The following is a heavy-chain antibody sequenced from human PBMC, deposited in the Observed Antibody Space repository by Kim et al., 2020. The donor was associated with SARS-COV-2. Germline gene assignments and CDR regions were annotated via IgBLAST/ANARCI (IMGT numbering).Heavy chain of an antibody. J-gene: IGHJ4*02. CDR2: IKSKTDGGTT. Sequence: GGSLRLSCAASGFTFSNAWMSWVRQAPGKGLEWVGRIKSKTDGGTTDYAAPVKGRFTISRDDSKNTLYLQMNSLKTEDTAVYYCTTPDSSSWYWAYWGQGTLVTVSS. V-gene: IGHV3-15*01. CDR1: GFTFSNAW. CDR3: TTPDSSSWYWAY. D-gene: IGHD6-13*01.